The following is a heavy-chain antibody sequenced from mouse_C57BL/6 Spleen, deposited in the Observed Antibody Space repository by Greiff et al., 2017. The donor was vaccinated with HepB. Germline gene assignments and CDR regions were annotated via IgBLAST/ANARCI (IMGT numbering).Heavy chain of an antibody. J-gene: IGHJ3*01. CDR2: INPNNGGT. CDR3: AREDYDGAY. CDR1: GYTFTDYY. V-gene: IGHV1-26*01. Sequence: EVQLQQSGPELVKPGASVKISCKASGYTFTDYYMNWVKQSHGKSLEWIGDINPNNGGTSYNQKFKGKATLNVDKSASTAYMELRSLTSEDSAVYYCAREDYDGAYWGQGTLVTVSA. D-gene: IGHD2-4*01.